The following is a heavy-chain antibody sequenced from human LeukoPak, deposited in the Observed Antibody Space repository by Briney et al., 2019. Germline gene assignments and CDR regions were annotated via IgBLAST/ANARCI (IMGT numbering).Heavy chain of an antibody. J-gene: IGHJ6*02. CDR1: GFTVSSSY. CDR3: ARGRLAAAGTREGMDV. Sequence: GGSLRLSCAASGFTVSSSYMSWVRQAPGKGMEWVLVIYSSGTTYYADSVKGRFIISRDNSKNTVYLQMNSLRAEDSALYYCARGRLAAAGTREGMDVWGQGTIVTVSS. CDR2: IYSSGTT. V-gene: IGHV3-66*01. D-gene: IGHD6-13*01.